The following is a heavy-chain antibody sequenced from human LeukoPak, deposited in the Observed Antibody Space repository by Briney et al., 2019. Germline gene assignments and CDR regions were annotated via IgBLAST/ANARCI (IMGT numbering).Heavy chain of an antibody. CDR1: GGSITSDDYY. J-gene: IGHJ4*02. CDR2: TSSSGST. V-gene: IGHV4-61*02. D-gene: IGHD6-6*01. Sequence: SETLSLTCTVSGGSITSDDYYWSWIRQPAGKGLEWIGRTSSSGSTDYNPSLKRRVTISLDTSKNNFSLKLSSVTAADTAVYYCAREGSATARPFVSNDYWGQGTLVTVSS. CDR3: AREGSATARPFVSNDY.